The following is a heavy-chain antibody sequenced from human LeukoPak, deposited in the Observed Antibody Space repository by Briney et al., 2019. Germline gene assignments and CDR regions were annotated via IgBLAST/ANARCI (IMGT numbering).Heavy chain of an antibody. CDR3: ARFSQCYDGPTHYLDY. CDR1: GGSINNYY. CDR2: IYYTGST. Sequence: PSETLSLTCTVSGGSINNYYWSWVRQSPGAGLEWLAYIYYTGSTNYNPSLETRLTISVDTSKNQFSLRLNSVTAADTAVYYCARFSQCYDGPTHYLDYWGQGILVTVSS. D-gene: IGHD3-16*01. V-gene: IGHV4-59*08. J-gene: IGHJ4*02.